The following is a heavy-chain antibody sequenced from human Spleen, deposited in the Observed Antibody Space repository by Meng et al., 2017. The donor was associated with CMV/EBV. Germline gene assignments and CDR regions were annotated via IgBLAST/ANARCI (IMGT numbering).Heavy chain of an antibody. CDR3: ARGKVPDYPGSLGDAFDI. CDR2: ISFDGENI. V-gene: IGHV3-30*04. J-gene: IGHJ3*02. Sequence: GESLKISCAASGFTFSRYPMHWVRQAPGKGLEWVAVISFDGENIFYADSVKGRFTISRDKSKNTLSLQMNSLRREDTAVYYCARGKVPDYPGSLGDAFDIWGQGTMVT. CDR1: GFTFSRYP. D-gene: IGHD1-26*01.